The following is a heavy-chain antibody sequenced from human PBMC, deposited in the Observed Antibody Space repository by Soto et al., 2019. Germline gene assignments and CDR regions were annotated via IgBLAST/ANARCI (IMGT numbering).Heavy chain of an antibody. V-gene: IGHV3-43*01. CDR2: ISWDGGST. J-gene: IGHJ6*02. D-gene: IGHD6-6*01. Sequence: GGSLRLSCAASGFTFDDYTMHWVRQAPGKGLEWVSLISWDGGSTYYADSVKGRFTISRDNSKNSLYLQMNSLRTEDTALYYCAKDGGSFKNYYYGMDVWGQGTTVTVSS. CDR3: AKDGGSFKNYYYGMDV. CDR1: GFTFDDYT.